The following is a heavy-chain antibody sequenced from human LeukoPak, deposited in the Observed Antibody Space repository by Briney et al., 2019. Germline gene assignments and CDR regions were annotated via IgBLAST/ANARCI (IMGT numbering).Heavy chain of an antibody. CDR1: GFTFSSYA. D-gene: IGHD6-13*01. CDR2: ISGSGGST. V-gene: IGHV3-23*01. CDR3: AKDGGSSWNPNYFDY. Sequence: PGGSLRLSCAASGFTFSSYAMSWVRQAPGKGLEWVSAISGSGGSTYYADSVKGRFTISRDNSKNTLYLQMNSLRAEDTAVYYCAKDGGSSWNPNYFDYWGQGTLVTVSS. J-gene: IGHJ4*02.